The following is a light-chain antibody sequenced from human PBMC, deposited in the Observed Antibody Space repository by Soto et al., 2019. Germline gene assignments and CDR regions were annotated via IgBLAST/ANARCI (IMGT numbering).Light chain of an antibody. CDR2: AAS. V-gene: IGKV1-8*01. J-gene: IGKJ2*01. Sequence: AIRMTQSPSSLSASTGDRVTITCRASQGISSYLAWYQQKPGEAPKLLIYAASTLQSGVPSRSSGSGSGTDFTLTISCLQSEDFATYYCQQYYSYPYTFGQGTKVDIK. CDR1: QGISSY. CDR3: QQYYSYPYT.